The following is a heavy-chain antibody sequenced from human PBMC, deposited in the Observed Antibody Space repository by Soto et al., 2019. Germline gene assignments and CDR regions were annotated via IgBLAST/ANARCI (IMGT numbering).Heavy chain of an antibody. CDR2: ISSSSSYI. Sequence: PWGSLGVSCASSVFTFSSYTMNWVRQAPGKGLDWVSSISSSSSYIYYADSVKGRFTISRDNAKNSLYLQMNSLRAEDTSVYYCARDSLSSSSFGTFDYWGQGTMVTVSS. CDR3: ARDSLSSSSFGTFDY. V-gene: IGHV3-21*01. D-gene: IGHD6-6*01. J-gene: IGHJ4*02. CDR1: VFTFSSYT.